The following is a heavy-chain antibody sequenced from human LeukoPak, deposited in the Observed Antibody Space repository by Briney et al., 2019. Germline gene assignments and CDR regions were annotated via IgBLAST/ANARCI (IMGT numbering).Heavy chain of an antibody. D-gene: IGHD6-19*01. J-gene: IGHJ4*02. CDR3: ARGRAVAGLDY. CDR2: INHSGST. CDR1: GGSSSGYY. V-gene: IGHV4-34*01. Sequence: PSETLSLTCAVYGGSSSGYYWSWIRQPPGKGLEWIGEINHSGSTNYNPSLKSRVTISVDTSKNQFSLKLSSVTAADTAVYYCARGRAVAGLDYWGQGTLVTVSS.